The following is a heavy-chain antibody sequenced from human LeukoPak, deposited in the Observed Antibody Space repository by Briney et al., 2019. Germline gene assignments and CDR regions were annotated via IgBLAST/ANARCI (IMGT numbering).Heavy chain of an antibody. CDR3: ARVSSGCFDY. CDR2: IYSGGST. D-gene: IGHD6-19*01. CDR1: GFTVSSNY. V-gene: IGHV3-53*01. Sequence: GGSLRLSCAASGFTVSSNYMSWVRQAPGKGLEWVSVIYSGGSTYYADSVKGRFTISRDNSKNTLYLQMDSLRAEDTAVYYCARVSSGCFDYWGQGTLVTVSS. J-gene: IGHJ4*02.